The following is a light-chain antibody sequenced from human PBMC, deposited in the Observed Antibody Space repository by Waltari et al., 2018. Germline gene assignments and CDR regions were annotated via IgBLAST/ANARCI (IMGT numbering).Light chain of an antibody. V-gene: IGKV3-11*01. CDR3: QQRTQSLT. Sequence: VLTQSPATLSLSPGDRATLSCKANQSVNTFLAWYQQKPGQAPGLLIYDASYRAAGLPARFGGSGSATDCTLTISSLEPDDFAVYYCQQRTQSLTFGGGTKLEI. CDR1: QSVNTF. CDR2: DAS. J-gene: IGKJ4*01.